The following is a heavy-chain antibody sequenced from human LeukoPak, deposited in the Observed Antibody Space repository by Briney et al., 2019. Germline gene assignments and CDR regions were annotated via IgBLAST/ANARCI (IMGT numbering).Heavy chain of an antibody. CDR2: IYFSGST. Sequence: SETLSLTCTVSGGSISSYYWTWIRQPPGKGLEWIGYIYFSGSTNYNPSLKNRVTFSVDTSKNQFSLNLSSVTAADTAVYYCARGYTSGWSPALDIWGQGTMVTVSS. CDR3: ARGYTSGWSPALDI. J-gene: IGHJ3*02. V-gene: IGHV4-59*01. CDR1: GGSISSYY. D-gene: IGHD6-19*01.